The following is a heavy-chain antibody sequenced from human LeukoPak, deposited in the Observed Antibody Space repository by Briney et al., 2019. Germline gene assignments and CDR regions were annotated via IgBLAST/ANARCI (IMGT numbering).Heavy chain of an antibody. V-gene: IGHV3-30*02. CDR2: VWYDGNRK. CDR3: VSMVRGIGY. J-gene: IGHJ4*02. CDR1: GFTVSSNY. D-gene: IGHD3-10*01. Sequence: GGSLRLSCAASGFTVSSNYMSWVRQAPGKGLEWVTLVWYDGNRKYYADSVKGRFTISRDNSKNSVYLQLNSLRPEDTAMYYCVSMVRGIGYWGQGTLVTVSS.